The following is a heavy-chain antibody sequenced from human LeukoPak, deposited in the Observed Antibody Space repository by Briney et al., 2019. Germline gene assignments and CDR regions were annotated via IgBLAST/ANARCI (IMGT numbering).Heavy chain of an antibody. D-gene: IGHD2-15*01. Sequence: SETLSLTCAVYGGSFSGYYWSWIRQPPGKGLEWIGEINHSGSTNYNPSLKSRVTISVDTSKNQFSLKLSSVTAADTAVYYCASLYCSGGSCYVNYWGQGTLVTVSS. CDR2: INHSGST. V-gene: IGHV4-34*01. CDR1: GGSFSGYY. J-gene: IGHJ4*02. CDR3: ASLYCSGGSCYVNY.